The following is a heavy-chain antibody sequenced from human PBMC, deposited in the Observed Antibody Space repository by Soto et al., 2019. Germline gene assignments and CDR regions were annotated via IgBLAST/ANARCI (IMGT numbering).Heavy chain of an antibody. J-gene: IGHJ6*02. CDR1: GYTFTGYY. CDR3: ARDSGIAAAYYYYGMDV. CDR2: INPNSGDT. V-gene: IGHV1-2*04. Sequence: QVQLVQSGAEVKKPGASVKVSCKASGYTFTGYYMNWVRQAPGQGLEWMGWINPNSGDTNYAQKFQGWVTMNRDTSISTDYMELSRLRSDDTAVYYCARDSGIAAAYYYYGMDVWGQGTTVTVSS. D-gene: IGHD6-13*01.